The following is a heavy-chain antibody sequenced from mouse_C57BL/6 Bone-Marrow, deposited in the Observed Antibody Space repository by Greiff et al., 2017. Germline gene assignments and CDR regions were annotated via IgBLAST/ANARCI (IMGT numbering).Heavy chain of an antibody. CDR2: ISYDGSN. CDR3: ASYYYGSGAY. D-gene: IGHD1-1*01. V-gene: IGHV3-6*01. J-gene: IGHJ3*01. Sequence: VQLKESGPGLVKPSQSLSLTCSVTGYSITSGYYWNWIRQFPGNKLEWMGYISYDGSNNYNPSLKNRISITRDTSKNQFFLKLNSVTTEDTATYYCASYYYGSGAYWGQGTLVTVSA. CDR1: GYSITSGYY.